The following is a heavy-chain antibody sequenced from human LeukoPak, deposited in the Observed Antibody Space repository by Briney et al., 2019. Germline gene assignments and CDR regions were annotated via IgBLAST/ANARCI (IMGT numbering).Heavy chain of an antibody. CDR1: GGTFSSYA. J-gene: IGHJ5*02. V-gene: IGHV1-69*01. CDR3: ARDLDSDGDNWFDP. D-gene: IGHD3-9*01. Sequence: SVKVSCKASGGTFSSYAISWVRQAPGQGLEWMGGIIPIFGTANYAQKFQGRVTITADESTSTAYMGLSSLRSEDTAVYYCARDLDSDGDNWFDPWGQGTLVTVSS. CDR2: IIPIFGTA.